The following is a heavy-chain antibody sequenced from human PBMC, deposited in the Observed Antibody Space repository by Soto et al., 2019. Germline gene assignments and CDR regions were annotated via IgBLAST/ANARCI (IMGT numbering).Heavy chain of an antibody. CDR2: ISGSGGSI. CDR3: VKGYWKGDV. CDR1: GFTFSTYA. V-gene: IGHV3-23*01. D-gene: IGHD1-1*01. J-gene: IGHJ6*02. Sequence: EVQLLESGGGLVQPGGSLRLSCAASGFTFSTYAMNWVRQAPGNGLEWVSAISGSGGSIHYADSVKGRFTISRDNSKNTLYLQMNSLREEDRAVYHCVKGYWKGDVWGQGTTVTVSS.